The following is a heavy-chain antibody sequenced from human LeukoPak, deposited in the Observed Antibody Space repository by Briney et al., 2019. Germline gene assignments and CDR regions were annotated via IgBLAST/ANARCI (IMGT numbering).Heavy chain of an antibody. CDR1: GFTFDDYA. Sequence: GGSLRLSCAASGFTFDDYAMHWVRQAPGKGLEGVSLLSWDGGSTHYADSVKGRFTVSRDNSKNSLYLQVNRLRAEDTALYFCAKDIRGSTSWYGLDYWGQGTLVTVSS. CDR3: AKDIRGSTSWYGLDY. J-gene: IGHJ4*02. V-gene: IGHV3-43D*03. D-gene: IGHD6-13*01. CDR2: LSWDGGST.